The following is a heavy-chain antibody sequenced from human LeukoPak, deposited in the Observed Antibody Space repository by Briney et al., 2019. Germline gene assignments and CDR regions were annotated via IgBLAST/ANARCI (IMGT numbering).Heavy chain of an antibody. Sequence: SETLSLTCTVSGGSISNHYWSWIRQPPGKGLEWIGYIYYSGSTNYNPALKSRVTISVDTSKNQFSLKLSSVTAADTAVYYCARDRSGKYQLLSYWYFDLWGRGTLVTVSS. D-gene: IGHD2-2*01. V-gene: IGHV4-59*11. J-gene: IGHJ2*01. CDR1: GGSISNHY. CDR3: ARDRSGKYQLLSYWYFDL. CDR2: IYYSGST.